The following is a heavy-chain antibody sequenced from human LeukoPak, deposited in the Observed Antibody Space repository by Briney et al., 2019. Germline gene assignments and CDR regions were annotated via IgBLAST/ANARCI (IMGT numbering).Heavy chain of an antibody. CDR1: GDSISSDDYY. CDR3: ARFRRGIYYFDR. V-gene: IGHV4-30-4*01. J-gene: IGHJ4*02. Sequence: SQTLSLTCSVSGDSISSDDYYWSWIRQSPGKGLEWIGYILYRGTAYYHPSHKSRVIISVDTSRNEFSLELTSVTAADTAVYYCARFRRGIYYFDRWGQGTLVTVSS. D-gene: IGHD2-8*02. CDR2: ILYRGTA.